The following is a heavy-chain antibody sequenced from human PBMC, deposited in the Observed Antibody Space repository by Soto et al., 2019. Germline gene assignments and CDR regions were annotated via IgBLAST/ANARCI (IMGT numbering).Heavy chain of an antibody. V-gene: IGHV4-59*01. J-gene: IGHJ5*02. Sequence: PSETLSLACTVSGGSISSYYWSWIRQPPGKGLEWIGYIYYSGSTNYNPSLKSRVTISVDTSKNQFSLKLSSVTAADTAVYYCARSREGGLPNMWFDPWGQGTLVTVSS. D-gene: IGHD2-15*01. CDR3: ARSREGGLPNMWFDP. CDR2: IYYSGST. CDR1: GGSISSYY.